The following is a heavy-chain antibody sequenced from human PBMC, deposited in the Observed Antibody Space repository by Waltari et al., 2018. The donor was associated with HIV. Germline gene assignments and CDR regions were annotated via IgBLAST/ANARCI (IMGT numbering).Heavy chain of an antibody. Sequence: EVQLVESGGGLVQPGGSLRVSCAASGFSFSSYAMSWVRQGPGKGMEWVSVISVNGGTTSYADSVKGRFTISRDNSKNTLYLQMNSLRADDTAVYYCAKPQGGWELLGYFDMWGQGTMVAVSS. CDR2: ISVNGGTT. V-gene: IGHV3-23*04. CDR1: GFSFSSYA. CDR3: AKPQGGWELLGYFDM. J-gene: IGHJ3*02. D-gene: IGHD1-26*01.